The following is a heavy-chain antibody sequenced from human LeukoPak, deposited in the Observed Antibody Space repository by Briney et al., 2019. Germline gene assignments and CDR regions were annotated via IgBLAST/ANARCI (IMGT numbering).Heavy chain of an antibody. CDR1: GYTLTELS. Sequence: ASVKVSCKVSGYTLTELSMHWVRQAPGKGLEWMGGFDPEDGETIYAQKFQGRVTMSEDTSTDTAYMELSSLRSEDTAVYYCATVDYCSGGPLCVFDIWGQGTMVTVPS. CDR3: ATVDYCSGGPLCVFDI. V-gene: IGHV1-24*01. J-gene: IGHJ3*02. D-gene: IGHD2-15*01. CDR2: FDPEDGET.